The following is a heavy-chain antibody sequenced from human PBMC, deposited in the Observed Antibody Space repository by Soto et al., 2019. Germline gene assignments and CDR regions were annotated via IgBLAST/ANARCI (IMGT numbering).Heavy chain of an antibody. CDR2: ISSSSSYI. V-gene: IGHV3-21*01. CDR3: AREGFWGNDYSNS. CDR1: GFTFSSYS. D-gene: IGHD4-4*01. Sequence: GGSLRLSCAASGFTFSSYSMNWVRQAPGKGLEWVSSISSSSSYIYYADSVKGRFTISRDNAKNSLYLQMNSLRAEDTAVYYCAREGFWGNDYSNSWGQGTLVTVSS. J-gene: IGHJ4*02.